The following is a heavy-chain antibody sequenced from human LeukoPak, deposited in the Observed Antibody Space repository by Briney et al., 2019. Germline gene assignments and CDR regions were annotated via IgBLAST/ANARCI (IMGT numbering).Heavy chain of an antibody. V-gene: IGHV3-48*04. Sequence: RPGGSLRLSCAASGFTFSSYSMNWVRQAPGKGLEWVSYISSSSSTIYYADSVKGRFTISRDNAKNSLYLQMNSLRAEDTAVYYCARDRGGRDYGGNPPRGGLFDIWGQGTMVTVSS. CDR3: ARDRGGRDYGGNPPRGGLFDI. J-gene: IGHJ3*02. CDR1: GFTFSSYS. D-gene: IGHD4-23*01. CDR2: ISSSSSTI.